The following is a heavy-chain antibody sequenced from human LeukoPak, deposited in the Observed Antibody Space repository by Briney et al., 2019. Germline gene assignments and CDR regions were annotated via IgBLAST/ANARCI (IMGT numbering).Heavy chain of an antibody. CDR1: GYTFTGYY. J-gene: IGHJ4*02. D-gene: IGHD3-22*01. CDR3: ASAYYDSSGYYGSPFDY. V-gene: IGHV1-2*02. CDR2: INPNSGGT. Sequence: ASVKVSCKASGYTFTGYYMHWARQAPGQGLEWMGWINPNSGGTNYAQKFQGRVTKTRDTSISTAYMELSRLRSDDTAVYYCASAYYDSSGYYGSPFDYWGQGTLVTVSS.